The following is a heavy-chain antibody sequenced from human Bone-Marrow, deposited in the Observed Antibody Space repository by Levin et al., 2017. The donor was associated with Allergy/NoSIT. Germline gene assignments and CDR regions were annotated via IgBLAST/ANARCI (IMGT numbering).Heavy chain of an antibody. D-gene: IGHD3-16*01. CDR2: IYWDDDR. CDR1: GFSLTSSGVG. Sequence: SGPTLVKPTETLVLTCTFSGFSLTSSGVGVGWVRQSPGQALEWLAIIYWDDDRRYNPSLRTRLTITKDTSINKVVLIMTNMDPADTATYYCAHILITFGGILRTDGFDIWGQGTLVTVSS. CDR3: AHILITFGGILRTDGFDI. J-gene: IGHJ3*02. V-gene: IGHV2-5*02.